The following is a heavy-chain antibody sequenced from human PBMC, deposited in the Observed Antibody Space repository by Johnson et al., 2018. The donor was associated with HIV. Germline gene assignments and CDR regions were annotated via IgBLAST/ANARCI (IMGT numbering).Heavy chain of an antibody. CDR2: ISYDGSNK. V-gene: IGHV3-30-3*01. CDR3: AKGATRYKTDGSKHDGAFDV. J-gene: IGHJ3*01. Sequence: QVQLVESGGGVARPGGSLRLSCAASGFTFSSYAMHWVRQAPGKGLEWVAVISYDGSNKYYADSVKGRLPISRANSKNTLYLQMNSLRAEDTALYYCAKGATRYKTDGSKHDGAFDVWGQGTMVTASS. CDR1: GFTFSSYA. D-gene: IGHD1-26*01.